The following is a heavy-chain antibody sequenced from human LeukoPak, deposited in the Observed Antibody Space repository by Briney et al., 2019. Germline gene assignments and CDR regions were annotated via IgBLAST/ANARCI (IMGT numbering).Heavy chain of an antibody. CDR2: IYSGGTT. CDR1: GFTVSSTY. CDR3: ARVGYDFWSGYPDGSDY. V-gene: IGHV3-53*01. D-gene: IGHD3-3*01. Sequence: GGSLRLSCAASGFTVSSTYMHWVRQAPGKGLEWVSVIYSGGTTYYADSVKGRFTISRDNSKNTLYLQMNSLRAEDTAVYYCARVGYDFWSGYPDGSDYWGQGTLVTVSS. J-gene: IGHJ4*02.